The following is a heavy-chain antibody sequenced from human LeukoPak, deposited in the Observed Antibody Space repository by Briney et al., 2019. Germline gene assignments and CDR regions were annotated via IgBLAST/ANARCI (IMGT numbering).Heavy chain of an antibody. CDR2: IYYSGST. Sequence: PSETLSLTCTVSGGSISSSSYYWGWIRQPPGKGLEWIGSIYYSGSTYYNPSLKSRVTISVDTSKNQFSLKLSSVTVADTAVYYCARQKETRWLVPYFYYYYYGMDVWGQGTTVTVSS. CDR1: GGSISSSSYY. J-gene: IGHJ6*02. V-gene: IGHV4-39*01. D-gene: IGHD6-19*01. CDR3: ARQKETRWLVPYFYYYYYGMDV.